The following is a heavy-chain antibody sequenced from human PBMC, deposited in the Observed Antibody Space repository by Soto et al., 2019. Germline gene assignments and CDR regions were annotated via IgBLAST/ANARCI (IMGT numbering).Heavy chain of an antibody. D-gene: IGHD5-12*01. V-gene: IGHV4-34*01. CDR3: EPVSWQPNPYGMDV. CDR2: INHSGST. Sequence: PSETLSLTCAVYGGSFSGYYWSWIRQPPGKGLEWIGEINHSGSTNYNPSLKSRVTISVDTSKNQFSLKLSSVTAADTAVYYCEPVSWQPNPYGMDVWGQGTTVTVSS. J-gene: IGHJ6*02. CDR1: GGSFSGYY.